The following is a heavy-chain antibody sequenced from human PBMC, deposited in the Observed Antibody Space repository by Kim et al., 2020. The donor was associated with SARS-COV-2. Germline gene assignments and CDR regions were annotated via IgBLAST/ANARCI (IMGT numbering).Heavy chain of an antibody. CDR2: MNPNSGNT. CDR3: TPNTLTTRYFQH. D-gene: IGHD4-17*01. J-gene: IGHJ1*01. CDR1: GYTFTSYD. V-gene: IGHV1-8*01. Sequence: ASVKVSCKASGYTFTSYDINWVRQATGQGLEWMGWMNPNSGNTGYAQKFQGRVSMTRNTSISTAYMELSSLRSEDTAVYYCTPNTLTTRYFQHWGQGTLATVSS.